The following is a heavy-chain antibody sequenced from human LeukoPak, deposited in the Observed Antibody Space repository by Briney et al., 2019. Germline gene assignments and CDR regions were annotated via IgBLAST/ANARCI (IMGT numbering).Heavy chain of an antibody. V-gene: IGHV5-10-1*01. J-gene: IGHJ3*02. CDR1: GYSFTSYW. Sequence: GESLKISFKGSGYSFTSYWIRRVRQMPGKGPEWMGRIDPSDSYTNYSTSFQGHVTISPDKSISTAYLQWSSLKASDTAMYYCARQLDYYGSGSYSRDDAFDIWGQGTMVTVSS. CDR2: IDPSDSYT. D-gene: IGHD3-10*01. CDR3: ARQLDYYGSGSYSRDDAFDI.